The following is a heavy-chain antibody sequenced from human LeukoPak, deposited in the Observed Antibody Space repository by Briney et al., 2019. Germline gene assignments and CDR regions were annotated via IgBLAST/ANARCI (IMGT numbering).Heavy chain of an antibody. CDR1: GGTFSSYA. CDR2: VIPIFGTA. Sequence: SVKVSCKASGGTFSSYAISWVRQAPGQGLEWMGGVIPIFGTANYAQKFQGRVTITADESTSTAYMELSSLRSEDTAVYYCARGTSYGYDYYYGMDVWGQGTTVTVSS. J-gene: IGHJ6*02. V-gene: IGHV1-69*13. CDR3: ARGTSYGYDYYYGMDV. D-gene: IGHD2/OR15-2a*01.